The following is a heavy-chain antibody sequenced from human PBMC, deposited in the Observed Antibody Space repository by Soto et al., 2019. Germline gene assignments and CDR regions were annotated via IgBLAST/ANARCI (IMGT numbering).Heavy chain of an antibody. V-gene: IGHV1-18*01. CDR1: GYTFTSYG. Sequence: QVQLVQSGAEVKKPGASVKVSCKASGYTFTSYGISWVRQAPGQGLKWRGWISAYNGNTNYAQKLQGRVTMTTATSTSTPYLELSRLRSYDTAVYYCARGPGAYGMAVWAQGTTVTVSS. J-gene: IGHJ6*02. CDR2: ISAYNGNT. CDR3: ARGPGAYGMAV.